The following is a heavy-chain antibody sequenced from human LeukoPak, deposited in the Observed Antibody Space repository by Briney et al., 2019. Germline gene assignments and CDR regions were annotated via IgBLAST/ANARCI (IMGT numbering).Heavy chain of an antibody. J-gene: IGHJ4*02. D-gene: IGHD5-24*01. CDR2: ISYDGSNK. Sequence: GGSLRLSCAASGFTFSSYGMHWVRQAPGKGLEWVAVISYDGSNKYYADSVKGRFTISRDNSRNTLYLQMNGLRAEDAAVYYCAKDRGRGMATISDCWGQGTLVSVSS. CDR1: GFTFSSYG. CDR3: AKDRGRGMATISDC. V-gene: IGHV3-30*18.